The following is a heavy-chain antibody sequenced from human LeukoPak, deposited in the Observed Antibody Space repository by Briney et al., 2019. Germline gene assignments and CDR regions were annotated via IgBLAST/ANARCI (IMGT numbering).Heavy chain of an antibody. Sequence: PGGSQRLSCAASGFTFSSYAMSWVRQDPGKGLEWVSSISAYGGTIYYADSVKGRFTASRDNSENTLYLQMSSLRAEDTAIYYCAKAGYCSETSCRNWFDPWGQGTLVTVSS. CDR1: GFTFSSYA. D-gene: IGHD2-2*01. CDR2: ISAYGGTI. V-gene: IGHV3-23*01. CDR3: AKAGYCSETSCRNWFDP. J-gene: IGHJ5*02.